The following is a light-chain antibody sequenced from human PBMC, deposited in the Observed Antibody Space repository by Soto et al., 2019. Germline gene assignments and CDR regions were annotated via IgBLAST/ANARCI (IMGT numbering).Light chain of an antibody. CDR3: QQRSNWPT. Sequence: EIVLTQSPATLSLSPGETATLSCRASQSVSSYLAWYQQKPGQAPRLLIYDASNRATGIPARFSGSGSGTDFTLTISCLEPEDFAVYYCQQRSNWPTFGGGTKVEI. CDR2: DAS. J-gene: IGKJ4*01. CDR1: QSVSSY. V-gene: IGKV3-11*01.